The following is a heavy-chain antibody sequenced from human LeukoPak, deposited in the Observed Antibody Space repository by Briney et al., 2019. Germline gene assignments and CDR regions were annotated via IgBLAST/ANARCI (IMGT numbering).Heavy chain of an antibody. V-gene: IGHV3-20*04. J-gene: IGHJ4*02. CDR1: GFTFDDYG. CDR3: ARETYYYGSGSYPADY. D-gene: IGHD3-10*01. Sequence: GGSLRLSCAASGFTFDDYGMSWVRQAPGKGLEWVSGINWNGGSTGYADSVKGRFTISRDNAKNSLYLQMNSLRAEDTAVYYCARETYYYGSGSYPADYWGQGTLVTVSS. CDR2: INWNGGST.